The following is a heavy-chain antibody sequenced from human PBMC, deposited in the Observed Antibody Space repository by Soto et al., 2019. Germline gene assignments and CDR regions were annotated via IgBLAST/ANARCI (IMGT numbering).Heavy chain of an antibody. D-gene: IGHD1-26*01. J-gene: IGHJ4*02. CDR3: ARRKNIAGGDFDY. CDR2: IYYSVTT. V-gene: IGHV4-39*01. CDR1: GGSITSSSYN. Sequence: QLQLQESGPGLVKPSETLSLTCTVSGGSITSSSYNWGGIRQPPGKGLEWIGTIYYSVTTYYNPSLKSRVTISVDTSKNQFSLKLDSVTAADTAVYYCARRKNIAGGDFDYWGQGTLVTVSS.